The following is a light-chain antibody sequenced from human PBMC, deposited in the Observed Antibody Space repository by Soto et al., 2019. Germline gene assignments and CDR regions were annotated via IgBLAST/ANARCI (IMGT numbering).Light chain of an antibody. V-gene: IGKV3-15*01. J-gene: IGKJ5*01. Sequence: EIVMTQSPATLSVSPGEGATLSCRASENVHTNLAWYQHKPGQAPRLLIYGASTRAAGVPARFSGSGSGTEFTLSISSLESEDAAVDYCQQCHKWPRITFGPGTRLE. CDR1: ENVHTN. CDR3: QQCHKWPRIT. CDR2: GAS.